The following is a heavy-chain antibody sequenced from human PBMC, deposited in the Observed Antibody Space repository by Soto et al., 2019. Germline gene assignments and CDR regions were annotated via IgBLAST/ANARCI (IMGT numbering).Heavy chain of an antibody. D-gene: IGHD5-12*01. V-gene: IGHV3-30-3*01. J-gene: IGHJ3*02. Sequence: GGSLRLSCAASGFTFSSYAMHWVRQAPGKGLEWVAVISYDGSNKYYADSVKGRFTISRDNSKNTLYLQMNSLRAEDTAVYYCARERYGYNVVNAFDIWGQGTMVTVSS. CDR1: GFTFSSYA. CDR2: ISYDGSNK. CDR3: ARERYGYNVVNAFDI.